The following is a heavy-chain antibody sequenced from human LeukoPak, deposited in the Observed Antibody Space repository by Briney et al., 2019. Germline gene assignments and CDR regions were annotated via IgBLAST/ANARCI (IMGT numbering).Heavy chain of an antibody. Sequence: PGGSLRLSCAASGFTFSSYGMHWVRQAPGKGLEWVAVISDDGRTKYYIDSVKGRFTISRDNSKNTLYLQMNSLRAEDTAVYYCAVRGYSYGYLVNWGQGTLVTVSS. CDR2: ISDDGRTK. D-gene: IGHD5-18*01. CDR3: AVRGYSYGYLVN. CDR1: GFTFSSYG. J-gene: IGHJ4*02. V-gene: IGHV3-30*03.